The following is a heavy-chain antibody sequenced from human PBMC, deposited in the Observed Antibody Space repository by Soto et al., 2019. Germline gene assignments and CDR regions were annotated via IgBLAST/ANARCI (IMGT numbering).Heavy chain of an antibody. CDR3: ARDKGLLWFGEFPY. D-gene: IGHD3-10*01. V-gene: IGHV1-3*01. Sequence: GASVKVSCKASGYTFTSYAMHWVRQAPGQRLEWVGWINAGNGNTKYSQKFQGRVTITRDTSASTAYMELSSLRSEDTAVYYCARDKGLLWFGEFPYWGQGTLVTVSS. J-gene: IGHJ4*02. CDR2: INAGNGNT. CDR1: GYTFTSYA.